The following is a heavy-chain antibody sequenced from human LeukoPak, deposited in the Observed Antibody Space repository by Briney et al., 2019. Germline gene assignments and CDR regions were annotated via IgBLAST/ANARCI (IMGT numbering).Heavy chain of an antibody. D-gene: IGHD6-13*01. V-gene: IGHV4-59*12. Sequence: PSETLSLTCSVSGDSIRNFYWSWIRQPPGKGLEWIGYIDYSGTTSYNPSLKSRVTISIDTSKKQFSLKLRSVTAADTAVYYCARKEGGQLVNTRRWFDPWGQGTLVTVSS. CDR2: IDYSGTT. CDR1: GDSIRNFY. J-gene: IGHJ5*02. CDR3: ARKEGGQLVNTRRWFDP.